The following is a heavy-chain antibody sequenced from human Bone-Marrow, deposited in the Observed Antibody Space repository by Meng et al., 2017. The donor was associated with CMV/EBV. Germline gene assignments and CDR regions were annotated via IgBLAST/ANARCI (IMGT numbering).Heavy chain of an antibody. CDR2: MNPNSGNT. Sequence: ASVKVSCKASGYTFTSYDINWVRQATGQGLEWMGWMNPNSGNTGYAQKFQGRVTMTRNTSISTAYMELSSLRSEDTAVYYCAISLIVEVSDATGRIMTGTSGIDFWGQGTLVTVSS. CDR1: GYTFTSYD. D-gene: IGHD2-2*01. J-gene: IGHJ4*02. CDR3: AISLIVEVSDATGRIMTGTSGIDF. V-gene: IGHV1-8*01.